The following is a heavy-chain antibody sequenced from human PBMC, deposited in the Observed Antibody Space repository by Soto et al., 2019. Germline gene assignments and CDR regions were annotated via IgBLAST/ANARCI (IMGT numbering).Heavy chain of an antibody. D-gene: IGHD3-10*01. CDR3: ARGRGGFDP. Sequence: QVQLQESGPGLVKPSETLSLTCSVAGGSINSYYWSWIRQPPGKGLEWIGYLYSSGSTKYNPALKTRVNPSVDTSKYQFSLRLTVVAAAARAFYDGARGRGGFDPWGQGTLVTVS. V-gene: IGHV4-59*01. CDR1: GGSINSYY. CDR2: LYSSGST. J-gene: IGHJ5*02.